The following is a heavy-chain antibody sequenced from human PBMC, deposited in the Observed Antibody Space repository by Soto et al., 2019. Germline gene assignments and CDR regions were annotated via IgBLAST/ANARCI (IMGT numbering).Heavy chain of an antibody. J-gene: IGHJ6*02. CDR2: IIPIFGTT. CDR3: ARTPTTVTNYYCYGVDV. V-gene: IGHV1-69*12. Sequence: QVQLVQSGAEVKKPGSSVKVSCKASGGTFSSYAISWVRQAPGQGLEWMGGIIPIFGTTNYAQKFQGRVTITADESTSTGYMELSSLRSEDTAVYYCARTPTTVTNYYCYGVDVWGQGTTVTVSS. CDR1: GGTFSSYA. D-gene: IGHD4-17*01.